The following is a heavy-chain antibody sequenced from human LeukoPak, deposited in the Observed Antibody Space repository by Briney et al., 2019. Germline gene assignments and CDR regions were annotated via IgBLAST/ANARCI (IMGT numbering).Heavy chain of an antibody. CDR1: GGSISSYY. CDR2: IYYSGST. J-gene: IGHJ4*02. Sequence: PSETLSLTCTVSGGSISSYYWSWIRHPPGKGLEGIGYIYYSGSTNYNPSLKSRVTISVDTSKNQFSLKLSSVTAADTAVYYCARAVGYSYGKYYFDYWGQGTLVTVSS. D-gene: IGHD5-18*01. V-gene: IGHV4-59*01. CDR3: ARAVGYSYGKYYFDY.